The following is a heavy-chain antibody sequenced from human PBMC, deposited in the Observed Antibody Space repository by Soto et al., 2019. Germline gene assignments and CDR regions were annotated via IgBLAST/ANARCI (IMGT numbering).Heavy chain of an antibody. CDR1: GYTFTSYD. CDR2: MNPNSGNT. J-gene: IGHJ6*02. V-gene: IGHV1-8*01. D-gene: IGHD3-3*01. Sequence: GASVQVSCKASGYTFTSYDIKWVREATGQGLEWMGWMNPNSGNTGYAQKFQGRVTMTRNTSISTAYMELSSLRSEDTAVYYCARQKITIFGVAHYGMDVWGQGTTVTVSS. CDR3: ARQKITIFGVAHYGMDV.